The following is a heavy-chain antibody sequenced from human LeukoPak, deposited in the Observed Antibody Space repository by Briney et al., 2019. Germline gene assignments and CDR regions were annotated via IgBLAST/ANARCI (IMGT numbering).Heavy chain of an antibody. CDR3: ASGSYSFYYMDV. D-gene: IGHD1-26*01. Sequence: PSETLSLTCTVSGGSISSYYWSWIRQPPGKGLEWIEYIYYSGSTNYNPSPKSRVTISVDASKNQFSLRLSSVTAADTAVYYCASGSYSFYYMDVWGKGTTVTVSS. CDR2: IYYSGST. J-gene: IGHJ6*03. V-gene: IGHV4-59*01. CDR1: GGSISSYY.